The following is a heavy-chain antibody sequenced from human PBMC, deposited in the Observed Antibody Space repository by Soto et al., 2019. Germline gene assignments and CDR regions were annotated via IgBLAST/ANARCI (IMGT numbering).Heavy chain of an antibody. Sequence: SETLSLTCAVYGGSFSAYYWSWIRQSPGKGLEWIGEVNHSGSTNYNPSLKSRVTISVDTSKNQFSLKLSSVTAADTAVYYCARAARLYYGMDVWGQGTTVTVSS. V-gene: IGHV4-34*01. CDR2: VNHSGST. J-gene: IGHJ6*02. CDR1: GGSFSAYY. CDR3: ARAARLYYGMDV.